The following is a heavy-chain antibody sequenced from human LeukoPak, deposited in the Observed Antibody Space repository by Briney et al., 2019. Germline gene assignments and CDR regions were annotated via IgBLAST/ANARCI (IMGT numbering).Heavy chain of an antibody. CDR3: ARSAMFRSVICEDDY. J-gene: IGHJ4*02. Sequence: GESVSVSCRGSGYIFTSYWIAWVRQMRGKGVEGRGSIYPGDCESIYSESVQGQVTISADKSINTAYVQGSRLKAADTAMYYCARSAMFRSVICEDDYWGQGTLVTVSS. D-gene: IGHD3-10*01. V-gene: IGHV5-51*03. CDR1: GYIFTSYW. CDR2: IYPGDCES.